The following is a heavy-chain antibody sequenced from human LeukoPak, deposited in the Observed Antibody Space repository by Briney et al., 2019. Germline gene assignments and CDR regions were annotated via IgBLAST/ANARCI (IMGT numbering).Heavy chain of an antibody. CDR3: AKGPWAWIQLWLPDY. V-gene: IGHV3-30*18. CDR2: ISYDGSNK. Sequence: GGSLRLSCAASGFTFSSYGMHWVRQAPGKGLEWVAVISYDGSNKYYADSAKGRFTISRDNSKNTLYLQMNSLRAEDTAVYYCAKGPWAWIQLWLPDYWGQGTLVTVSS. J-gene: IGHJ4*02. CDR1: GFTFSSYG. D-gene: IGHD5-18*01.